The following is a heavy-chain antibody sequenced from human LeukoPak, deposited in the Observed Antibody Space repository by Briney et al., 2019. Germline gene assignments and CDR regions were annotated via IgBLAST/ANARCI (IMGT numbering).Heavy chain of an antibody. CDR2: IYSGGST. CDR1: GFTVSSNY. V-gene: IGHV3-66*01. CDR3: ARGSYSSGFGNDY. Sequence: GGSLRLSCAASGFTVSSNYMSWVRQAPGKGLEWVSVIYSGGSTYYADSVKGRFTISRDNSKNTLYLQMNSLRAEDTAVYYCARGSYSSGFGNDYWGQGTLVTVSS. J-gene: IGHJ4*02. D-gene: IGHD6-19*01.